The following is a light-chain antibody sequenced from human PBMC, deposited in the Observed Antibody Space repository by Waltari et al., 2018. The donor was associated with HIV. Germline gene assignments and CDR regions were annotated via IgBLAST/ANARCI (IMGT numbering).Light chain of an antibody. V-gene: IGLV1-44*01. CDR1: SSNLGANP. Sequence: QSVLTQPPSASGPRWPRVTISCSASSSNLGANPVNWHQHHPGPAPKLLIYTNTQRPSGVPDRFSGSNSGTSASLAIIGLQSEDEADYYCATWDDSLNGHVVFGGGTKLTVL. CDR2: TNT. CDR3: ATWDDSLNGHVV. J-gene: IGLJ2*01.